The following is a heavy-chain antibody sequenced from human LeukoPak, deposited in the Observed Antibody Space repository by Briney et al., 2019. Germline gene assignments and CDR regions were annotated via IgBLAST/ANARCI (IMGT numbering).Heavy chain of an antibody. CDR1: GFTFSSYW. D-gene: IGHD2-2*01. Sequence: PGGSLRLSCAASGFTFSSYWMSWVRQAPGKGLEWVANIKQDGSEKYYVDSVKGRFTISRGNAKNSLYLQMNSLRAEDTAVYYCARDLILGYCSSTSCRIPYYYYYYGMDVWGQGTTVTVSS. V-gene: IGHV3-7*01. J-gene: IGHJ6*02. CDR3: ARDLILGYCSSTSCRIPYYYYYYGMDV. CDR2: IKQDGSEK.